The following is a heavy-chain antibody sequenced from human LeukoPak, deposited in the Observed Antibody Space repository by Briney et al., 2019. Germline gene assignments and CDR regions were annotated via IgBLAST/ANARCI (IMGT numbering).Heavy chain of an antibody. D-gene: IGHD3-10*01. CDR1: GFTFSRYG. V-gene: IGHV3-30*18. CDR3: AKDQLGSPIIDY. CDR2: ISYDGSGK. Sequence: GGSLRLSCAASGFTFSRYGIHWVRQAPGKGLEWVAVISYDGSGKYYADSVKGRFTISRDNSRNTLYLQMSSLRAEDTAVYYCAKDQLGSPIIDYWGQGTLVTVSS. J-gene: IGHJ4*02.